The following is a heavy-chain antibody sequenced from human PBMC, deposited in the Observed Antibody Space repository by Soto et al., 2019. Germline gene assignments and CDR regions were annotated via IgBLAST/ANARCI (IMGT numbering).Heavy chain of an antibody. J-gene: IGHJ4*02. Sequence: EVQLVESGGDLVQPGGSLRLSCAASGFTCSSYDFHWVRQTTGKGLEWVSGIGKAGDTYYAGSVKGRFTISRDNAKNSLYLQMNSLRAGDTAVYYCTRGAAGFDYWGQGTLVTVSS. CDR3: TRGAAGFDY. D-gene: IGHD6-13*01. CDR2: IGKAGDT. V-gene: IGHV3-13*01. CDR1: GFTCSSYD.